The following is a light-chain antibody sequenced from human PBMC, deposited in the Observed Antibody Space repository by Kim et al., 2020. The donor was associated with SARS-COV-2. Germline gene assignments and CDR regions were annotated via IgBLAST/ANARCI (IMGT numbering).Light chain of an antibody. CDR1: QSVSSNY. CDR2: GAS. V-gene: IGKV3-20*01. J-gene: IGKJ1*01. Sequence: EIVLTQSPGTLSLSPGERATLSCRASQSVSSNYLAWYQQKPGQAPRLLIYGASSRATGITDRLSGSGSGTDFTLTISRLEPEDFAVYYCQQYGSSPRTFGQGTKVDIK. CDR3: QQYGSSPRT.